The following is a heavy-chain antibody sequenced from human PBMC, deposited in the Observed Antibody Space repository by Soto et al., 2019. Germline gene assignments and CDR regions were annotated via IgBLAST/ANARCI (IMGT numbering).Heavy chain of an antibody. CDR3: ANTRNQDFWSGYYIFDY. Sequence: AGGSLRLSCAASGFTFSSYAMSWVRQAPGKGLEWVSAISGSGGSTYYADSVKGRFTISRDNSKNTLYLQMNSLRAEDTAVYYCANTRNQDFWSGYYIFDYWGQGTLVTVSS. J-gene: IGHJ4*02. V-gene: IGHV3-23*01. CDR2: ISGSGGST. CDR1: GFTFSSYA. D-gene: IGHD3-3*01.